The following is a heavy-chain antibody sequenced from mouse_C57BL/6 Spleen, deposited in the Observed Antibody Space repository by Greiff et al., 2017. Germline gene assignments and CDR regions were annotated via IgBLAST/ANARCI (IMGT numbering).Heavy chain of an antibody. CDR2: IYPGDGDT. Sequence: QVQLKESGPELVKPGASVKISCKASGYAFSSSWMNWVKQRPGKGLEWIGRIYPGDGDTKYNGKFKGKATLTADKSSSTAYMQLSSLTSEDSAVYFCARRLLTGFFDYWGQGTTLTVSS. V-gene: IGHV1-82*01. CDR1: GYAFSSSW. D-gene: IGHD4-1*01. CDR3: ARRLLTGFFDY. J-gene: IGHJ2*01.